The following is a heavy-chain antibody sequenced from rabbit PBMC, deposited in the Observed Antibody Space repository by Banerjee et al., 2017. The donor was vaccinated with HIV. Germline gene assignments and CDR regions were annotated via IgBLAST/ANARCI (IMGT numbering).Heavy chain of an antibody. J-gene: IGHJ4*01. CDR2: VDAGSSGST. Sequence: QSLEESGGDLVKPGASLTLTCTASGFSFSSGYYMYWVRQAPGKGLEWIACVDAGSSGSTYYASWAKGRFTISKTSSTTVTLQMTSLTAADTATYFCARDRYGSGSVDHDLWGPGTLVTVS. CDR1: GFSFSSGYY. CDR3: ARDRYGSGSVDHDL. D-gene: IGHD5-1*01. V-gene: IGHV1S40*01.